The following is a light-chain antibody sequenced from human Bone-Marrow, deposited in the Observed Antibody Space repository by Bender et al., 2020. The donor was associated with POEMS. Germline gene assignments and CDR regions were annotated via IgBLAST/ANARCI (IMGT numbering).Light chain of an antibody. CDR2: EVS. CDR1: AGAVGGLNY. J-gene: IGLJ3*02. V-gene: IGLV2-14*01. Sequence: PRTQPASVLGSPGQSITFPSPETAGAVGGLNYVPCYQQHPVKAPKLMIYEVSNRPSGVSNRFSGSKSGNTASLTISGLQAEDEADYYCSSYTSSSTLVFGGGTKLTVL. CDR3: SSYTSSSTLV.